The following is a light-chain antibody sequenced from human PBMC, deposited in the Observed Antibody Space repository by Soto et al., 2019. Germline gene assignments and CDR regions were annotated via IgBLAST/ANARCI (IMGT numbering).Light chain of an antibody. CDR1: QCISTN. CDR2: YAS. J-gene: IGKJ2*01. Sequence: EIVMTQSPATLSVSPGERVTLSCRASQCISTNLAWYQQRPGQAPRLLIYYASTRATGIPARFSGSGSGTEFSRTISSRQSEDFAVYYCQQYTNWPPVTFGQGTKLEIK. V-gene: IGKV3-15*01. CDR3: QQYTNWPPVT.